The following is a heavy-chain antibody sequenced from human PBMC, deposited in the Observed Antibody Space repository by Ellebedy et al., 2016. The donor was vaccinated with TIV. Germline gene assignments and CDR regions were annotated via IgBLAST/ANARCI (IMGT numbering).Heavy chain of an antibody. CDR3: ARLAAYGSGSYGYYYYYYMDV. Sequence: SETLSLTXTVSGGSISSYYWGWIRQPPGKGLEWIGSIYYSGSTYYNPSLKSRVTISVDTSKNQFSLKLSSVTAADTAVYYCARLAAYGSGSYGYYYYYYMDVWGKGTTVTVSS. CDR2: IYYSGST. J-gene: IGHJ6*03. V-gene: IGHV4-39*07. CDR1: GGSISSYY. D-gene: IGHD3-10*01.